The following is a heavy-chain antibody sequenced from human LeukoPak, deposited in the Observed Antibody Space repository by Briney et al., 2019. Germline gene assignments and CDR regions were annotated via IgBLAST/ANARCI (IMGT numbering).Heavy chain of an antibody. Sequence: GGSLRLPCAASAFSLNTYNMNWVRQAPGKGLEWVSSISYTGAYIYYADSVRGRFTISRDNPQNSVFLQMNSLRAEDTAVYYCVRDRGSYRPIDYWGQGTLVTVSS. D-gene: IGHD1-26*01. V-gene: IGHV3-21*04. J-gene: IGHJ4*02. CDR3: VRDRGSYRPIDY. CDR2: ISYTGAYI. CDR1: AFSLNTYN.